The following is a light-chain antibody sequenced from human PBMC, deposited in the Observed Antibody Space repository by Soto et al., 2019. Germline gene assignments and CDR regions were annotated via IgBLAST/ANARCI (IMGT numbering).Light chain of an antibody. J-gene: IGLJ1*01. CDR3: SAYTSTSSQV. V-gene: IGLV2-14*03. CDR2: DVT. CDR1: NSDVGDYSS. Sequence: QSVLTQPASVSGSPGQSITISCTGTNSDVGDYSSVSWYQQHPGKAPKLMIYDVTNRPSGVSDRFSGSKSGNTASLTISGLQDEDEAYYNCSAYTSTSSQVFGTGTKVTVL.